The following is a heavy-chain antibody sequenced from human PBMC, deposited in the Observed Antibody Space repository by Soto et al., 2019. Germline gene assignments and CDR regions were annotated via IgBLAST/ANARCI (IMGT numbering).Heavy chain of an antibody. V-gene: IGHV3-23*01. D-gene: IGHD3-3*01. CDR1: GFTFSSYA. J-gene: IGHJ4*02. CDR3: AKGPIFGVENIYDY. Sequence: EVQLFESGGGLVQPGGSLRLSCAASGFTFSSYAMSWVRQAPGKGLEWVSGMSGSGGTAYYRDSGKGRFTISRDNSKQTLYLQMNSLRAEDTALYYCAKGPIFGVENIYDYWGQGTLVTVSS. CDR2: MSGSGGTA.